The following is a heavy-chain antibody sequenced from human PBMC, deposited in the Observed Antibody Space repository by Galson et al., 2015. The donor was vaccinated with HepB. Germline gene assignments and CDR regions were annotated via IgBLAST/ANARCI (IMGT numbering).Heavy chain of an antibody. Sequence: QVQLQESGPGLVKPSETLSLACTVSGGPISSSSYYWGWIRQPPGKGLEWIGSIYYSGSTYYNPSLKSRVTISVDTSKNQFSLKLSSVTAADTAVYYCARLPTLWFGELSYWGQGTLVTVSS. CDR2: IYYSGST. D-gene: IGHD3-10*01. V-gene: IGHV4-39*01. J-gene: IGHJ4*02. CDR1: GGPISSSSYY. CDR3: ARLPTLWFGELSY.